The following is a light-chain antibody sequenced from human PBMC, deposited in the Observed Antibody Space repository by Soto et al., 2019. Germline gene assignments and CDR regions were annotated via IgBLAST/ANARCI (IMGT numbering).Light chain of an antibody. CDR1: QDINSY. CDR2: AAS. CDR3: QKYNIYPLT. J-gene: IGKJ4*01. Sequence: DVQMTQSPSSLSASVGDRVTITCRASQDINSYLAWYQQKPGNAPKSLIYAASSLQTVVPSRFSGSESGTDFTLTIYTLQPEDSANYYCQKYNIYPLTFGGGTKVEIK. V-gene: IGKV1D-16*01.